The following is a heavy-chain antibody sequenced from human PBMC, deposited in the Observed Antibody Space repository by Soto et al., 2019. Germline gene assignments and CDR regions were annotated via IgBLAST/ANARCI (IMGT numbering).Heavy chain of an antibody. J-gene: IGHJ2*01. Sequence: QVQLQESGPGLVKPSETLSLTCTVSGGSISSYYWSWIRQPPGKGLEWIGYIYYSGSTNYNPSLKGRVTISVDTAKNQFSLKLSSVTAADTAVYYCARRGTDSSSSVNWYFDLWGRGTLVTVSS. D-gene: IGHD6-6*01. CDR3: ARRGTDSSSSVNWYFDL. CDR2: IYYSGST. CDR1: GGSISSYY. V-gene: IGHV4-59*08.